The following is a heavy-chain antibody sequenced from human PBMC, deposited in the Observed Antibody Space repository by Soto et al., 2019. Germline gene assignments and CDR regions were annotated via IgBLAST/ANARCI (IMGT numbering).Heavy chain of an antibody. Sequence: GGSLRLSCAASGFAFSSYGMHWVRQVPGKVLLWVSRIDEYGSTINYADSVKGRFTISRDNARNTLYLEMNSLRAEDTALYYCTRDIGGKGAYWGPGTLVTVSS. V-gene: IGHV3-74*01. CDR3: TRDIGGKGAY. J-gene: IGHJ4*02. D-gene: IGHD3-10*01. CDR2: IDEYGSTI. CDR1: GFAFSSYG.